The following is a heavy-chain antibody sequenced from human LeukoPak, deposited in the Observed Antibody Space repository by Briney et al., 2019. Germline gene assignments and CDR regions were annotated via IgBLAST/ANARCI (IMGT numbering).Heavy chain of an antibody. D-gene: IGHD3-10*01. CDR1: GGSISSTNW. V-gene: IGHV4-4*02. Sequence: SETLSLTCAVSGGSISSTNWWSWVRQPPGKGLEWIGEIYHSGSTNYNPSLKSRVTISVDTSKNEFSLKLTSVTAADTAVYYCAREANYYGSGSYFEGTFDYWGQGSLVTVSS. CDR3: AREANYYGSGSYFEGTFDY. CDR2: IYHSGST. J-gene: IGHJ4*02.